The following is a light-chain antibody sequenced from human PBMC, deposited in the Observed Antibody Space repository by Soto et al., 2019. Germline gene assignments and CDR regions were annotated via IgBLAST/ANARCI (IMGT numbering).Light chain of an antibody. CDR3: QHRSDWPG. Sequence: EMVLTQSPGTLSLSPGERATLSCRASQSVSSSYLAWYQQKPGQAPRLLIYGASSRATGIPDRFSGSGSGTDFTLTINSLAPEDFAVYYCQHRSDWPGFGQGTRLEIK. CDR2: GAS. CDR1: QSVSSSY. V-gene: IGKV3D-20*02. J-gene: IGKJ5*01.